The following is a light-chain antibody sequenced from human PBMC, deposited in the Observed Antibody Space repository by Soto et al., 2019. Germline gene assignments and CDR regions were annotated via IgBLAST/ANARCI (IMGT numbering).Light chain of an antibody. CDR3: CSYAGSDTDV. CDR2: EVT. J-gene: IGLJ2*01. CDR1: SSDVGGYNY. Sequence: QSVLTQPRSVSGSPGQSVTISCTGTSSDVGGYNYVSWYQQHPGKAPKLMIYEVTKRPSGVPDRFSGSKSGNTASLTISGLQADDEADYYCCSYAGSDTDVFGGGTKVTVL. V-gene: IGLV2-11*01.